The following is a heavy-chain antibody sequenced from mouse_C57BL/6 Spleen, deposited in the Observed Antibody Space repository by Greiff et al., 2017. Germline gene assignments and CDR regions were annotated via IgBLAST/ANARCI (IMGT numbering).Heavy chain of an antibody. CDR3: ARWGLRGAY. Sequence: QVHVKQSGAELVKPGASVKMSCKASGYTFTSYWITWVKQRPGQGLEWIGDIYPGSGSTNYNEKFKSKATLTVDTSSSTAYMQLSSLTSEDSAVYYCARWGLRGAYWGQGTLVTVSA. CDR1: GYTFTSYW. CDR2: IYPGSGST. V-gene: IGHV1-55*01. J-gene: IGHJ3*01. D-gene: IGHD2-2*01.